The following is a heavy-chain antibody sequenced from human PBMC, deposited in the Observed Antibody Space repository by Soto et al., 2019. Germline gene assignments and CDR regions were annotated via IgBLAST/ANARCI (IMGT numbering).Heavy chain of an antibody. Sequence: SVKVSCKASGGTFSSYAISWVRQAPGQGLEWMGGIIPIFGTANYTQKFQGRVTITADESTSTAYMELSSLRSEDTAVYYCATITIFGVVIIGYFDYWGQGPLVTVS. CDR2: IIPIFGTA. CDR3: ATITIFGVVIIGYFDY. J-gene: IGHJ4*02. CDR1: GGTFSSYA. D-gene: IGHD3-3*01. V-gene: IGHV1-69*13.